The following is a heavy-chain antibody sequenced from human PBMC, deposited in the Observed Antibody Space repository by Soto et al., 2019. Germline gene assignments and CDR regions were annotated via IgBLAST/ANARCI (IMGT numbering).Heavy chain of an antibody. CDR1: GYTFTGYY. V-gene: IGHV1-2*04. CDR3: ARASWCGDGGGSLVFDY. J-gene: IGHJ4*02. Sequence: ASVKVSCKASGYTFTGYYMHWVRQAPGQGLEWMGWINPNSGGTSYVQKFQGWVTMTRDTSISTAYIELSRLRSDDTAVYYCARASWCGDGGGSLVFDYWGQGSRVTVSS. CDR2: INPNSGGT. D-gene: IGHD2-15*01.